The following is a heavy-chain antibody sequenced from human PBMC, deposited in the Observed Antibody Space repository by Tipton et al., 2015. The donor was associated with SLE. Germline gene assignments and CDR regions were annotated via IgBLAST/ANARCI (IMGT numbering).Heavy chain of an antibody. J-gene: IGHJ4*02. CDR2: ISYDGSNK. CDR1: GFTFSSYA. CDR3: ARYSSGWLIDY. Sequence: SLRLSCAASGFTFSSYAMHWVRQAPGKGVEWVAVISYDGSNKYYADSVKGRFTISRDNSKNTLYLQMNSLRAEDTAVYYCARYSSGWLIDYWGQGTLVT. D-gene: IGHD6-19*01. V-gene: IGHV3-30-3*01.